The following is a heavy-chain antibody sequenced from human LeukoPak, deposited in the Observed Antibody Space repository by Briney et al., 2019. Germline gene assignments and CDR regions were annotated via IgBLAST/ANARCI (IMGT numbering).Heavy chain of an antibody. D-gene: IGHD3-22*01. J-gene: IGHJ6*02. V-gene: IGHV3-30*04. Sequence: GRSLRLSCAASGFTFSSYAMHWVRQAPGKGLEWVAVISYDGSNKYYADSVKGRFTISRDNSKNTLYLQMNSLRAEDTAVYYCAREGTDSSGYWDYYYYYGMDVWGQGTTVTVSS. CDR2: ISYDGSNK. CDR3: AREGTDSSGYWDYYYYYGMDV. CDR1: GFTFSSYA.